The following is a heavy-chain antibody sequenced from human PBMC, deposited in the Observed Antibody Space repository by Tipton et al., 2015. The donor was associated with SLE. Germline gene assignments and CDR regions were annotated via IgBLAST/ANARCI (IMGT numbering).Heavy chain of an antibody. CDR2: IYHSGST. J-gene: IGHJ3*02. V-gene: IGHV4-38-2*02. CDR1: GYSISSGYY. CDR3: ARDRGLGGAFDI. D-gene: IGHD1-26*01. Sequence: TLSLTCAVSGYSISSGYYWGWIRQPPGKGLEWIGSIYHSGSTYYNPSLKSRVTISVDTSKNQFSLKLSSVTAADTAVYYCARDRGLGGAFDIWGQGTMVTVSS.